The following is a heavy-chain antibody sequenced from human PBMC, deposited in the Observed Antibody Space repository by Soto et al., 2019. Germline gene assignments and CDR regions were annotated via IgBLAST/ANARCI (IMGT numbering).Heavy chain of an antibody. CDR3: ARDGSYYVGFDY. V-gene: IGHV3-7*01. J-gene: IGHJ4*02. D-gene: IGHD1-26*01. CDR1: GFTFSNYW. CDR2: IKEDGSQK. Sequence: PGGSLRLSCAASGFTFSNYWMSWVRQAPGKGLEWVANIKEDGSQKYYVDSVKGRFIISRDNAKNSLYLQMNSLRAEDTAVYYCARDGSYYVGFDYWGQGTLVTVSS.